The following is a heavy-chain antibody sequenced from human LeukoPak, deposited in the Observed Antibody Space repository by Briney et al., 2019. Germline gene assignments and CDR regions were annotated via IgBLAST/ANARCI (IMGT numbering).Heavy chain of an antibody. CDR1: GFTFSSYT. V-gene: IGHV3-64*01. CDR2: ISGSGIIT. Sequence: PGGSLRLSCAASGFTFSSYTIHWVRQAPGKGLEYVSTISGSGIITHYGNSVKGRFTISRDNSKNTVYLQMGSLRAEDMAVYYCARDKAAGGTGAFDIWDQGTMVTVSS. D-gene: IGHD6-13*01. CDR3: ARDKAAGGTGAFDI. J-gene: IGHJ3*02.